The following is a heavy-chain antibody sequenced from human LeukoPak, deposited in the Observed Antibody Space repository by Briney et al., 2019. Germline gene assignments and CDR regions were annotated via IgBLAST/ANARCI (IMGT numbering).Heavy chain of an antibody. CDR3: ARGTNPDYYDSSGYLDY. CDR1: GGSISSYY. Sequence: SGTLSLTCTVSGGSISSYYWSWIRQPPGKGLEWIGYIYYSGSTNYNPSLKSRVTISVDTSKNQFSLKLSSVTAADTAVYYCARGTNPDYYDSSGYLDYWGQGTLVTVSS. V-gene: IGHV4-59*01. D-gene: IGHD3-22*01. CDR2: IYYSGST. J-gene: IGHJ4*02.